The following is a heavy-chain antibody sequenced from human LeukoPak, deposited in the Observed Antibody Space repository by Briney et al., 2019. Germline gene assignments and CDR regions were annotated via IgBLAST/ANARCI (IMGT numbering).Heavy chain of an antibody. CDR2: ISGSGGST. Sequence: PGGSLRLSCAASGFTFSSYAMSWVRQAPGKGLEWVSAISGSGGSTYYADSVKGRFTISRDNSKNTLYLQMNSLRAEDTAVYYCTTIGYCSGGRCYSAYFDYWGRGTLVTVSS. D-gene: IGHD2-15*01. J-gene: IGHJ4*02. CDR3: TTIGYCSGGRCYSAYFDY. V-gene: IGHV3-23*01. CDR1: GFTFSSYA.